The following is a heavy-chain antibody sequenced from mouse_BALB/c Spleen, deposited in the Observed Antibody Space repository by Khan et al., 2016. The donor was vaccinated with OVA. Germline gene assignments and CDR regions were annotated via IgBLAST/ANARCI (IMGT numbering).Heavy chain of an antibody. CDR1: GFTFSNYD. D-gene: IGHD1-1*01. CDR3: ARGPYYGSSPCYFDY. CDR2: ISSGGNT. Sequence: EVELVESGGGLVKSGGSLKLSCAASGFTFSNYDMSWVRQTPEKRLEWVASISSGGNTYYPDSVKGRFTISRDNARKILYLHMSSLRSEDTAMYYCARGPYYGSSPCYFDYWGQGTTLTVSS. J-gene: IGHJ2*01. V-gene: IGHV5-6-5*01.